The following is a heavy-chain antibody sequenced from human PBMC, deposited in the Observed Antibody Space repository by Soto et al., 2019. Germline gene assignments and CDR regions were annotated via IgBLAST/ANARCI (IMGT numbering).Heavy chain of an antibody. CDR1: GFTFSSYG. V-gene: IGHV3-30*18. CDR2: ISYDGSNK. CDR3: AKDDHCSSTSCYLYYYYYYGMDV. Sequence: PGGSLRLSCAASGFTFSSYGMHWVRQAPGKGLEWVAVISYDGSNKYYADSVKGRFTISRDNSKNTLYLQMNSLRAEDTAVYYCAKDDHCSSTSCYLYYYYYYGMDVWGQGTTVTVSS. J-gene: IGHJ6*02. D-gene: IGHD2-2*01.